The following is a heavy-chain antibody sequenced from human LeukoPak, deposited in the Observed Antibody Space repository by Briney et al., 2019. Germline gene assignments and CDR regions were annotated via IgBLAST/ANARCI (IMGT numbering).Heavy chain of an antibody. D-gene: IGHD4-17*01. V-gene: IGHV4-39*01. CDR3: ASTFNDYGDFYFDY. CDR1: GGSISSSSYY. CDR2: IYYSGST. J-gene: IGHJ4*02. Sequence: SETLSLTCTVSGGSISSSSYYWGWIRQPPGKGLEWIGSIYYSGSTYYNPSLKSRVTISVDTSKNQFSLNLSSVTAADTAVYYCASTFNDYGDFYFDYWGQGTLVTVSS.